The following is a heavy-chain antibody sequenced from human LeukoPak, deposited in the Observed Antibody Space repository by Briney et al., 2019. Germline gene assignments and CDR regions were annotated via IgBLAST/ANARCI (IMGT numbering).Heavy chain of an antibody. CDR3: ICYDRGAYPH. CDR2: INPNTDAT. J-gene: IGHJ4*02. CDR1: GYTFTGHY. V-gene: IGHV1-2*02. D-gene: IGHD3-10*02. Sequence: ASVKVSCKTSGYTFTGHYMHWVRQAPGQGLEWMGWINPNTDATNYAQKFQGRVTMTRDTSISTAYMELSRLTSDDTAVYYCICYDRGAYPHWGQGTKVTVSS.